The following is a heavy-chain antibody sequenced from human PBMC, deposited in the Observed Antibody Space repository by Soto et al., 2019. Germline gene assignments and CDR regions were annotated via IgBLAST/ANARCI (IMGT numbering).Heavy chain of an antibody. CDR3: ARRPPADYYDSTRGYYYGMDV. CDR1: GYSFTNYW. CDR2: TYPYDSKT. V-gene: IGHV5-51*01. D-gene: IGHD3-22*01. J-gene: IGHJ6*02. Sequence: PGESLKISCKASGYSFTNYWIGWVRQISGKGLEWMGITYPYDSKTEYNPSFGGQVTISVDKSINTVYLQWSSLKASDTAMYYCARRPPADYYDSTRGYYYGMDVWGQGTTVTVSS.